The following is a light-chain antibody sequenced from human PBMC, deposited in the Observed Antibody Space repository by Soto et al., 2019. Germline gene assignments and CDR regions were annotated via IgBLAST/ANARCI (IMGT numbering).Light chain of an antibody. J-gene: IGKJ5*01. V-gene: IGKV1-5*01. CDR2: DAS. CDR1: QNIRNL. Sequence: DIQMSQSPSTLSASVGDSVTITCRASQNIRNLLAWYQQKPGKAPNPLIYDASSLKSGVPSRFSGSGSGTEFTLTISRLQPDDFATYYCQQYNTYSTFGQGTRLEIK. CDR3: QQYNTYST.